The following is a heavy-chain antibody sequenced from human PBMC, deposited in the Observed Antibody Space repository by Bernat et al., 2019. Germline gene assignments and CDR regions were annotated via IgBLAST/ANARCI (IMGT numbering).Heavy chain of an antibody. CDR1: GFTFSSYG. Sequence: QVQLVESGGGVVQPGRSLRLSCAASGFTFSSYGMHWVRQAPGKGLEWVAVISYDGSNKYYADSVKGRFTISRDNSKNSLYLQMNSLRAEDTAVYYCARSDFSSSWTNYYYYGMDVWGQGTTVTVSS. V-gene: IGHV3-30*03. CDR3: ARSDFSSSWTNYYYYGMDV. CDR2: ISYDGSNK. J-gene: IGHJ6*02. D-gene: IGHD6-13*01.